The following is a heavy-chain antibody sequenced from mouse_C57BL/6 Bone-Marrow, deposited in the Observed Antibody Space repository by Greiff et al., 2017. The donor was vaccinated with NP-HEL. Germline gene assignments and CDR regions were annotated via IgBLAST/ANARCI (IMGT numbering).Heavy chain of an antibody. V-gene: IGHV5-6*01. D-gene: IGHD2-2*01. CDR2: ISSGGSYT. J-gene: IGHJ3*01. Sequence: EVHLVESGGDLVKPGGSLKLSCAASGFTFSSYGMSWVRQTPDKRLEWVATISSGGSYTYYPDSVKGRFTISRDNAKNTLYLQMSSLKSEDTAMYYCARSTMVTRFAYWGQGTLVTVSA. CDR3: ARSTMVTRFAY. CDR1: GFTFSSYG.